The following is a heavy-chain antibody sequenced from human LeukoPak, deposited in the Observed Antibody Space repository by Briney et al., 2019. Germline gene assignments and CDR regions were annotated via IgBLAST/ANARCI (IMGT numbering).Heavy chain of an antibody. V-gene: IGHV3-48*03. CDR1: GFTFSSYE. J-gene: IGHJ4*02. CDR3: ARQRGDILTGYYMPRGFDY. D-gene: IGHD3-9*01. CDR2: ISSSGSTI. Sequence: GGSLRLSCAASGFTFSSYEMNWVRQAPGKGLEWVSYISSSGSTIYYADSVKGRFTISRDNAKNSLYLQMNSLRAEDTAVYYCARQRGDILTGYYMPRGFDYWGQGTLVTVSS.